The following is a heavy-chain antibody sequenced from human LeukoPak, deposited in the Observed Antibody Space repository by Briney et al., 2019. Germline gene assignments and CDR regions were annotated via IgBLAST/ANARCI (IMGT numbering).Heavy chain of an antibody. Sequence: PSETLSLTCTVSGGSISSGSYYWSWIRQPAGKGLEWIGYIYYSGSTNYNPSLKSRVTISVDTSKNQFSLKLSSVTAADTAVYYCARSRRYDILTGYYMFGDAFDIWGQGTMVTVSS. D-gene: IGHD3-9*01. CDR3: ARSRRYDILTGYYMFGDAFDI. CDR2: IYYSGST. V-gene: IGHV4-61*10. J-gene: IGHJ3*02. CDR1: GGSISSGSYY.